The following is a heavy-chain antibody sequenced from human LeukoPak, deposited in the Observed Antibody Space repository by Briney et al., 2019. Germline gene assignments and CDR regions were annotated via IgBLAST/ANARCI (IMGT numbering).Heavy chain of an antibody. D-gene: IGHD5-12*01. CDR2: IIPIFDTT. CDR1: GGTFRSYG. CDR3: ARDGRGYSGYDFRYFDY. V-gene: IGHV1-69*06. J-gene: IGHJ4*02. Sequence: SVKVSCKASGGTFRSYGINWVRQASGQGLEWMGGIIPIFDTTNYAQKFQGRVTITADKSTSTAYMELSSLTSDDTAVYYCARDGRGYSGYDFRYFDYWGQGTLVTVSS.